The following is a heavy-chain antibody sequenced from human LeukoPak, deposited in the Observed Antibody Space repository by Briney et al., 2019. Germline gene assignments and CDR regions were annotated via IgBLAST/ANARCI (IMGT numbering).Heavy chain of an antibody. D-gene: IGHD5-24*01. CDR1: GGSINSYY. CDR2: IYHSGST. J-gene: IGHJ3*02. Sequence: SETLSLTCTVSGGSINSYYWNWIRQPPGKGLEWIGYIYHSGSTNYNPSLKSRVTISLDTSKNQFSPKLTSVTAADTAIYYCARVGGMTTINNAAFDIWGQGTMVTVSS. CDR3: ARVGGMTTINNAAFDI. V-gene: IGHV4-59*01.